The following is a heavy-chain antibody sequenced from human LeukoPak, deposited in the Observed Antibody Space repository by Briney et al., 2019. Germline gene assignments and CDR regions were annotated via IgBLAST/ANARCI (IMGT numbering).Heavy chain of an antibody. V-gene: IGHV3-23*01. CDR2: ISGSGGST. D-gene: IGHD2-2*01. Sequence: GGSLRLSCAASGFTFSSYAMSWVRQAPGKGLEWVSAISGSGGSTYYADSVKGRFTISRDSSKNTLYLQMNSLRAEDTAVYYCAKDPLYQLLLFDYWGQGTLVTVSS. CDR3: AKDPLYQLLLFDY. CDR1: GFTFSSYA. J-gene: IGHJ4*02.